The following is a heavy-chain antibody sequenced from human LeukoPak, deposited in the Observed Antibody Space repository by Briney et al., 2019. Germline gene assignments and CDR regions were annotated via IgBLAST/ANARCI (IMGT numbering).Heavy chain of an antibody. CDR2: IKQDASEK. D-gene: IGHD2-15*01. V-gene: IGHV3-7*01. CDR3: AKFGMDAAIDY. J-gene: IGHJ4*02. Sequence: GGSLRLSCAASGFTFSGYWMSWVRQAPGKGLEWVATIKQDASEKTYVDSVEGRFTSSRDNAKSSLFLQMDSLRAEDTAVYYCAKFGMDAAIDYGGEGTLVTVSS. CDR1: GFTFSGYW.